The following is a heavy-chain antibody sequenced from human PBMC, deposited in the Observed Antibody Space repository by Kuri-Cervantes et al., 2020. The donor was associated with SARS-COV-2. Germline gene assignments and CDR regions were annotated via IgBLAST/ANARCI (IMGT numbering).Heavy chain of an antibody. Sequence: GESLKISCAASGFTFSSYGMHWVRQAPGKGLEWVAVIWYDGSNKYYADSVKGRFTISRDNSKNTLYLQMNSLRAEDTAVYYCAKAISNYPSYYYYGMDVWSQGTTVNVSS. J-gene: IGHJ6*02. CDR3: AKAISNYPSYYYYGMDV. CDR2: IWYDGSNK. D-gene: IGHD4-11*01. V-gene: IGHV3-33*06. CDR1: GFTFSSYG.